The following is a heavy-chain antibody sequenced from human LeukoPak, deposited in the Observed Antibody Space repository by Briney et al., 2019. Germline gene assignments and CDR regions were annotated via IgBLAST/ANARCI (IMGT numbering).Heavy chain of an antibody. CDR3: ARQYSSGWYPRVFDP. V-gene: IGHV4-4*07. Sequence: SETLTLTCTVSGDTISSYYWHWVRQPAGKGLEWIGRIYASGSTNYNPSLKSRVTISVDTSKNQFSLKLSSVTAADTAVYYCARQYSSGWYPRVFDPWGQGTPVTVSS. CDR1: GDTISSYY. D-gene: IGHD6-19*01. J-gene: IGHJ5*02. CDR2: IYASGST.